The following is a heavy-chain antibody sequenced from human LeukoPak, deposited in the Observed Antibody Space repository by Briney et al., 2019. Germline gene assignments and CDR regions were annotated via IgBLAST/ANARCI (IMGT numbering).Heavy chain of an antibody. J-gene: IGHJ4*02. D-gene: IGHD4-23*01. CDR1: GYTFTGYY. CDR3: ARYNYGGNTRKPYFDY. Sequence: GASVKVCCKASGYTFTGYYMHWVRQAPGQGLEWMGWINPNSGGTNYAQKFQGRVTMTRDTSISTAYMELSRLRSDDTAVYYCARYNYGGNTRKPYFDYWGQGTLVTVSS. V-gene: IGHV1-2*02. CDR2: INPNSGGT.